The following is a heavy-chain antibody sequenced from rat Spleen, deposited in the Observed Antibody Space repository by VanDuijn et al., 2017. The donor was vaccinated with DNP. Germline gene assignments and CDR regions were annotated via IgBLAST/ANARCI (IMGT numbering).Heavy chain of an antibody. D-gene: IGHD1-12*02. J-gene: IGHJ3*01. CDR1: GFIFSNHW. Sequence: EVQLVESGGGPVQPGRSLKLSCVASGFIFSNHWMTWIRQAPGKGLEWVASITNNGDRTYYSDSVKGRFSISRDNAKSTLYLQVNSLRSEDTATYYCTRVHYDGTVMSNEGFAYWGQGTLVTVSS. CDR2: ITNNGDRT. V-gene: IGHV5-31*01. CDR3: TRVHYDGTVMSNEGFAY.